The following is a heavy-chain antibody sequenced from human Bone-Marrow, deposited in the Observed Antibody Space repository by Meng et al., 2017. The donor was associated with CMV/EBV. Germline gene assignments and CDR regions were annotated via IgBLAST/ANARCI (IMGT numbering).Heavy chain of an antibody. CDR1: GYTFTSYD. Sequence: SVKVSCKASGYTFTSYDINWVRQAPGQGLEWMGRIIPILGIANYAQKFQGRVTITADKSTSTAYMELSSLRSEDTAVYYCARDRGIAVAGKGYYGMDVWGQGTTVTVSS. V-gene: IGHV1-69*04. CDR2: IIPILGIA. J-gene: IGHJ6*02. CDR3: ARDRGIAVAGKGYYGMDV. D-gene: IGHD6-19*01.